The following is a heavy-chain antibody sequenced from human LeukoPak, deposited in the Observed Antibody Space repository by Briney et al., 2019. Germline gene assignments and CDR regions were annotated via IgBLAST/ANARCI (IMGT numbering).Heavy chain of an antibody. D-gene: IGHD1-26*01. CDR3: AKGGEPDLDWFDP. V-gene: IGHV3-23*01. CDR2: ISGSGGST. CDR1: GFTFSSYA. J-gene: IGHJ5*02. Sequence: LAGRSLRLSCAASGFTFSSYAMSWVRQAPGKGLEWVSAISGSGGSTYYADSVKGRFTISRDNSKNTLYLQMNSLRAEDTAVYYCAKGGEPDLDWFDPWGQGTLVTVSS.